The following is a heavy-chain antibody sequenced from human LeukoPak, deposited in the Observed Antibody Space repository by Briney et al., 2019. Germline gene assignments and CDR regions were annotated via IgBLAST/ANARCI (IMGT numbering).Heavy chain of an antibody. CDR1: GYTFSSYS. D-gene: IGHD3-22*01. Sequence: GGSLRLSCAASGYTFSSYSINWVRQAPGKGLEWVSSISVRRNDIYSAASVRGRFRISRDDARDLLYMQMNSLRAEDTAVYYCVRLRRNSDTSGFYYYYDFWGQGTLVTVSS. V-gene: IGHV3-21*01. J-gene: IGHJ4*02. CDR2: ISVRRNDI. CDR3: VRLRRNSDTSGFYYYYDF.